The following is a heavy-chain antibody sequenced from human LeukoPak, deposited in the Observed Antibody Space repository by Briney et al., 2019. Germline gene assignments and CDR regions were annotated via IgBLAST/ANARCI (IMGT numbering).Heavy chain of an antibody. CDR2: MRYDGSNK. J-gene: IGHJ4*02. Sequence: GGSLRLSCAASGFTFSSYGMHWVRQAPGKGLEWVAFMRYDGSNKYYADSVKGRFTISRDNSKNTLYLQMNSLRAEDTAVYYCAADCSSTSCYDYWGQGTLVTVSS. CDR1: GFTFSSYG. D-gene: IGHD2-2*01. CDR3: AADCSSTSCYDY. V-gene: IGHV3-30*02.